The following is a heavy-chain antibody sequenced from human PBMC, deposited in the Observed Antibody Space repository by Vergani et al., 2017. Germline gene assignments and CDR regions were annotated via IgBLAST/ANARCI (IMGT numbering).Heavy chain of an antibody. CDR1: VGTFSSYA. CDR3: AGVSAGQPGPWGMDV. D-gene: IGHD1-1*01. V-gene: IGHV1-69*12. J-gene: IGHJ6*04. Sequence: QVQLVQSGAEVKKPGSSVKVSCKSSVGTFSSYAISWVRQAPGQGLEWVGGFIPIFGTANYAQKFQGRVSITADESTSTAYMELSSLRSADTAVYYCAGVSAGQPGPWGMDVWGEGTTVTVSS. CDR2: FIPIFGTA.